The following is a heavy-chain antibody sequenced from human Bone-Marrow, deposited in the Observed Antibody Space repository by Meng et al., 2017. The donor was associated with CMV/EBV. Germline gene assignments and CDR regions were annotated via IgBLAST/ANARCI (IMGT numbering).Heavy chain of an antibody. CDR2: IIPILGIA. J-gene: IGHJ4*02. V-gene: IGHV1-69*02. Sequence: SVKVSCKASGGTFSSYTISWVRQAPGQGLEWIGRIIPILGIANYAQKFQGRVMITADKSTSTAYMELSSLRSEDTAVYYCARAPIHYDFWSGYSHTPFYYWGQGTLVTVSS. CDR1: GGTFSSYT. D-gene: IGHD3-3*01. CDR3: ARAPIHYDFWSGYSHTPFYY.